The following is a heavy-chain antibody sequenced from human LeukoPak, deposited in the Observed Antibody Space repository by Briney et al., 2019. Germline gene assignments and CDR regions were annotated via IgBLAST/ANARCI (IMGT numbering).Heavy chain of an antibody. J-gene: IGHJ4*02. CDR1: GFSFDDYA. CDR2: ITNDGSST. Sequence: GGSLRLSCAASGFSFDDYAMHWVRQAPGKGLVWVSRITNDGSSTGDADSVKGRFTISRDNAKNTLYLQMNSLRVEDTAVYYCARDLGDGTPFDYWGQGTLVTVSS. CDR3: ARDLGDGTPFDY. V-gene: IGHV3-74*01. D-gene: IGHD1-7*01.